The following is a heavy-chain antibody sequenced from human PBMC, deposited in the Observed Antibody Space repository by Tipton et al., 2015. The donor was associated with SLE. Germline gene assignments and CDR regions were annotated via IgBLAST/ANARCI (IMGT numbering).Heavy chain of an antibody. Sequence: SLRLSCAASGFTFDDYAMHWVRQAPGKGLEWVSGISWNSGSIGYADSVKGRFTISRDNAKNTLYLQMNSLRAEDTAVYYCVRDRFSACSSTSRYNEYFQHWGQGTLVSVSS. V-gene: IGHV3-9*01. D-gene: IGHD2-2*02. CDR3: VRDRFSACSSTSRYNEYFQH. CDR1: GFTFDDYA. J-gene: IGHJ1*01. CDR2: ISWNSGSI.